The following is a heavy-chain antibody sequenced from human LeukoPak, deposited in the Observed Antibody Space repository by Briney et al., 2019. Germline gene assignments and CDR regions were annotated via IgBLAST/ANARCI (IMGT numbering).Heavy chain of an antibody. CDR1: GGSISSGDYY. D-gene: IGHD2-15*01. J-gene: IGHJ1*01. Sequence: SETLSLTCTVSGGSISSGDYYWSWIRQPPEKGLEWIGYIYYSGSTYYNPSLKSRVTISVDTSKNQFSLKLSSVTAADTAVYYCARGGYCSGGSCHEYFQHWGQGTLVTVSS. CDR2: IYYSGST. CDR3: ARGGYCSGGSCHEYFQH. V-gene: IGHV4-30-4*01.